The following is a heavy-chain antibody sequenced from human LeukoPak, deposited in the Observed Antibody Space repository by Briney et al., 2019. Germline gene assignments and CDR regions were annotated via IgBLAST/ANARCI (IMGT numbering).Heavy chain of an antibody. CDR1: GFTFSSYA. D-gene: IGHD3-22*01. V-gene: IGHV3-64D*09. CDR2: ISSNGGST. Sequence: GGSLRLSCSASGFTFSSYAMHWVRQAPGKGLEYVSAISSNGGSTYYADSVKGRFTISRDNSKNTLYLQMSSLRAEDMAVYYCVKDYYDSSGYYPFDYWGQGTLVTVSS. J-gene: IGHJ4*02. CDR3: VKDYYDSSGYYPFDY.